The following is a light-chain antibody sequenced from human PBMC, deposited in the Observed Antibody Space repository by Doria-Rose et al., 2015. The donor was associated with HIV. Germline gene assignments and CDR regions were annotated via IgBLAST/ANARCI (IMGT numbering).Light chain of an antibody. J-gene: IGKJ1*01. CDR2: AAS. Sequence: STGARVTITCRASQDISTYLAWYQQKPGKAPKLLIYAASTLQSGVPSRFSGSGSGTDFTLTISYLRSEDFATYYCQQYYSYPPTFGQGTKVEVK. CDR3: QQYYSYPPT. CDR1: QDISTY. V-gene: IGKV1-8*01.